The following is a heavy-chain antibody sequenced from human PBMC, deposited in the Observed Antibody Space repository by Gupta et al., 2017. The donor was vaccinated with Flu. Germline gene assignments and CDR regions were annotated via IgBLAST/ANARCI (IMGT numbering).Heavy chain of an antibody. D-gene: IGHD5-12*01. CDR2: ISRNSGSI. Sequence: EVQVVESGGGFIQPGRSLRLSCAASGFTFDDHAMHWVRQAPGKGLEWVSSISRNSGSIGYADYADSVKGRFTISRDNAKNFLFLQMNSLRAEDTALYYCVKGRDGYNSPFDYWGQGTLVTVSS. J-gene: IGHJ4*02. V-gene: IGHV3-9*01. CDR1: GFTFDDHA. CDR3: VKGRDGYNSPFDY.